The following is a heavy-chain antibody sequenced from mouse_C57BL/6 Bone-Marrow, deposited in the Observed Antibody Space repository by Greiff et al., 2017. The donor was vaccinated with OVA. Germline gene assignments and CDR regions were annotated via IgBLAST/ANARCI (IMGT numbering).Heavy chain of an antibody. CDR2: ISSGGDYI. D-gene: IGHD1-1*01. CDR1: GFTFSSYA. V-gene: IGHV5-9-1*02. J-gene: IGHJ2*01. CDR3: TREGIYYYGSSPYFDY. Sequence: EVHLVESGEGLVKPGGSLKLSCAASGFTFSSYAMSWVRQTPEKRLEWVAYISSGGDYIYYADTVKGRFTISRDNARNTLYLQMSSLKSEDTAMYYCTREGIYYYGSSPYFDYWGQGTTLTVSS.